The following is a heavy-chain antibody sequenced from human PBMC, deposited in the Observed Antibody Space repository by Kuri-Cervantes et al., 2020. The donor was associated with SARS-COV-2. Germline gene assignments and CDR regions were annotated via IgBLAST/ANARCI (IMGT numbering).Heavy chain of an antibody. V-gene: IGHV5-51*01. J-gene: IGHJ4*02. CDR2: IYPGDSDT. CDR1: GYSFTSYW. D-gene: IGHD2-2*01. CDR3: ATGLVVPAAMRDY. Sequence: GESLKISCKGSGYSFTSYWIGWVRQMPGKGLEWMGIIYPGDSDTRYSPSFQGQVTISADKSISTAYLQWSSLKASDTAMYCCATGLVVPAAMRDYWGQGTLVTVSS.